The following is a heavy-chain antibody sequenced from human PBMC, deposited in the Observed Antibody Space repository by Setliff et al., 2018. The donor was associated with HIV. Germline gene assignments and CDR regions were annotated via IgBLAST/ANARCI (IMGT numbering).Heavy chain of an antibody. Sequence: SETLSLTCTVSSDSISSSYWTWIRQPPGQGLEWIGYVHHSGSTKYNASLRSRVTMSVDTSKNLFSLTLRSVTAADTAAYYCASAGPYCGDDCPYNWLTPWGQGTLVTVSS. CDR3: ASAGPYCGDDCPYNWLTP. J-gene: IGHJ5*02. CDR1: SDSISSSY. D-gene: IGHD2-21*02. V-gene: IGHV4-59*01. CDR2: VHHSGST.